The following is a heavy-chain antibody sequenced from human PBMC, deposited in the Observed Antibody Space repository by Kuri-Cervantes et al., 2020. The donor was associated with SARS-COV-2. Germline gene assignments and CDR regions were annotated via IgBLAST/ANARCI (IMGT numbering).Heavy chain of an antibody. J-gene: IGHJ4*02. CDR3: ASYYYNNRELWERSLDY. V-gene: IGHV4-34*01. CDR2: IYYSGST. D-gene: IGHD3-22*01. Sequence: ESLKISCAVYGGSFSGYYWGWIRQPPGKGLEWIGGIYYSGSTYYNPSLKGRVTISVDTSKNQFSLKLSSVTAADTAVYYCASYYYNNRELWERSLDYWGQGTLVTVSS. CDR1: GGSFSGYY.